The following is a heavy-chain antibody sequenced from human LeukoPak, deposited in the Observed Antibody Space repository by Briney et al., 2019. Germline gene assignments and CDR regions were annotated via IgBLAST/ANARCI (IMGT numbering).Heavy chain of an antibody. CDR1: GGSFSGYY. Sequence: SETLSLTXAVYGGSFSGYYWSWIRQPPGKGLEWIGEINHSGSTNYNPSLKSRVTISVDTSKNQFSLKLSSVTAADTAVYYCARGPRYVWATVRAKYNWFDPWGQGTLVTVSS. V-gene: IGHV4-34*01. CDR3: ARGPRYVWATVRAKYNWFDP. D-gene: IGHD3-16*01. CDR2: INHSGST. J-gene: IGHJ5*02.